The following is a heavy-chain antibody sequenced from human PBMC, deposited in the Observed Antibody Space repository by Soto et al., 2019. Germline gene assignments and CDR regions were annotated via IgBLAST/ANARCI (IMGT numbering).Heavy chain of an antibody. CDR3: SRFSPPRKSYDSNPGWFDP. D-gene: IGHD3-22*01. CDR1: GGSLNSYY. V-gene: IGHV4-59*01. Sequence: SETLSLTCTVSGGSLNSYYWTWIRQSPGKGLEWIGYVSSTGSTNYNPSLKSRVILSLETSTSKVSLSLTSVTAADAAVYFCSRFSPPRKSYDSNPGWFDPWGQGIMVTVSS. J-gene: IGHJ5*02. CDR2: VSSTGST.